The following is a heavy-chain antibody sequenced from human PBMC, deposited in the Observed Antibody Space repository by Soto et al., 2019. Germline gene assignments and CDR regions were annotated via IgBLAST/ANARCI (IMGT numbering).Heavy chain of an antibody. CDR3: AKDLIEGGSSWYRYYFDY. J-gene: IGHJ4*02. Sequence: GGSLRLSCAASGFTFSIYAMSWVRQAPGKGLEWVSAISGSGGSTYYADSVKGRFTISRDNSKNTLYLQMNSLRAEDTAVYYCAKDLIEGGSSWYRYYFDYWGQGTLVTVSS. CDR1: GFTFSIYA. D-gene: IGHD6-13*01. V-gene: IGHV3-23*01. CDR2: ISGSGGST.